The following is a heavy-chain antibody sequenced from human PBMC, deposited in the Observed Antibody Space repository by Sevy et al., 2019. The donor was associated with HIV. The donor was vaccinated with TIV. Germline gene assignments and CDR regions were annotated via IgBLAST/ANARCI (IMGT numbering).Heavy chain of an antibody. V-gene: IGHV3-7*01. CDR3: XRRYFDL. Sequence: GGSLRLSCAASRFTFDAFWMQWVRQAPGKGLEWVANIRPDGNEIYYAESVRGRFTISRDNSKESLYLQMSNLRVEDXXXXXXXRRYFDLWGQGALVTVSS. CDR2: IRPDGNEI. CDR1: RFTFDAFW. J-gene: IGHJ4*02.